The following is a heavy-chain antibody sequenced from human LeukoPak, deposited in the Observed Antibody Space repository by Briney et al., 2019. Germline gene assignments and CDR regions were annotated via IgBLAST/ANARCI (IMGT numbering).Heavy chain of an antibody. CDR3: IRGTVGAPGNDY. V-gene: IGHV3-43*02. CDR1: GFTFDNHA. J-gene: IGHJ4*02. D-gene: IGHD1-26*01. Sequence: GGSLRLSCAASGFTFDNHAMHWVRQGPGKGLEWVGIISGDSETTHYADSVKGRFTISRDNAKNTLYLQMSSLRAEDTAVYYCIRGTVGAPGNDYWGQGTLVTVSS. CDR2: ISGDSETT.